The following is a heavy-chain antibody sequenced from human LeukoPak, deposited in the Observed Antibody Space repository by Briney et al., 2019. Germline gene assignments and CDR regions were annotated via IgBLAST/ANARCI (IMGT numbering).Heavy chain of an antibody. Sequence: SVKVSCKASGYTFTSYYMHWVRQAPGQGLEWMGIINPSGGSTSYTQKFQGRVTMTRDTSTSTVYMELSSLRSEDTAVYYCARGQNYDYVWGQNPIDYWGQGTLVTVSS. D-gene: IGHD3-16*01. J-gene: IGHJ4*02. V-gene: IGHV1-46*01. CDR3: ARGQNYDYVWGQNPIDY. CDR2: INPSGGST. CDR1: GYTFTSYY.